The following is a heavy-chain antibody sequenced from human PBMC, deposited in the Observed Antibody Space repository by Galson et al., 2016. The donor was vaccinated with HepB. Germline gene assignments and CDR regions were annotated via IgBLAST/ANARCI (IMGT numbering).Heavy chain of an antibody. Sequence: SLRLSCAASDFVFNNYPMTWVRQAPGKGLEWVSTIGSGGFQHYADSVKGRFTVSRDNSRNTLYLQMASLTADDTALYFCAREGYSSGHCGAFDIWGRGTVVAVSS. V-gene: IGHV3-23*01. J-gene: IGHJ3*02. D-gene: IGHD6-19*01. CDR2: IGSGGFQ. CDR1: DFVFNNYP. CDR3: AREGYSSGHCGAFDI.